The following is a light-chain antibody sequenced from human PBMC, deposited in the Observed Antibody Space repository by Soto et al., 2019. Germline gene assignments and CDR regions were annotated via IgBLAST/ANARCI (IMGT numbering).Light chain of an antibody. CDR1: QSVSSY. Sequence: EIVLTQSPATLSLSPGERASLSCRASQSVSSYLVWYQQKPGQAPRLPIYDASNRATGIPARFSGSGSGTDFTLTISSLEPEDFAVYYCQQRSNWPLTFGGGTKVEIK. J-gene: IGKJ4*01. V-gene: IGKV3-11*01. CDR3: QQRSNWPLT. CDR2: DAS.